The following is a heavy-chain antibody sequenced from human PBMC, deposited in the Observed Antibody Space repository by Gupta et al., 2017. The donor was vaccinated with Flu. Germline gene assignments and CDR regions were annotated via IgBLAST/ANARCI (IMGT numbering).Heavy chain of an antibody. J-gene: IGHJ5*02. CDR2: IDYSGST. CDR1: GASTSSSSHY. Sequence: QLQLQESGPGLVKPSETPSLTCTVSGASTSSSSHYFGWIRQRPGKGLEWIGSIDYSGSTYDNPSIKSRVTISVDTSKNQFSLKLNAVTAADTAVYYCASSIPWFDPWGQGTLVTVSS. CDR3: ASSIPWFDP. V-gene: IGHV4-39*01.